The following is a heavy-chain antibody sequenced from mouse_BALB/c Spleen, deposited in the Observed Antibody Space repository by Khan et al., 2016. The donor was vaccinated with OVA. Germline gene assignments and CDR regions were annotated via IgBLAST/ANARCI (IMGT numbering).Heavy chain of an antibody. Sequence: EVELVESGGGLVQPGGSRKLSCAASGFTFSSFGMHWVRQAPEKGLEWVAYISSGSSTIYYADTVKGRFTISRDNPKNTLFLQMTSLRSEDTAMYYCARGLRPFDYGGQGTTLTVSS. CDR1: GFTFSSFG. CDR2: ISSGSSTI. CDR3: ARGLRPFDY. V-gene: IGHV5-17*02. J-gene: IGHJ2*01. D-gene: IGHD2-4*01.